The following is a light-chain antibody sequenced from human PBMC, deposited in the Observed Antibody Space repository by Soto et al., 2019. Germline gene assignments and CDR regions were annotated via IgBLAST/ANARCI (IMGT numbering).Light chain of an antibody. CDR3: QSYDTIVV. V-gene: IGLV1-40*01. CDR2: GNT. Sequence: QSVLTQPPSVSGAPGQRVTISCTGSSSNIGAGYDVHWYQHLPGTAPKLLIYGNTNRPSGVPDRFSGSKSGTSASLAITGLQDEDEADYYCQSYDTIVVFGGGTKLTVL. CDR1: SSNIGAGYD. J-gene: IGLJ2*01.